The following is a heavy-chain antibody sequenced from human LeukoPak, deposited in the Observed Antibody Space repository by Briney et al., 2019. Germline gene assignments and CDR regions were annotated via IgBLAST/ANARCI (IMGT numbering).Heavy chain of an antibody. J-gene: IGHJ4*02. V-gene: IGHV1-69*06. CDR3: ARVGYNHYFDY. CDR1: GYTFTSYD. Sequence: GASVKVSCKASGYTFTSYDINWVRQAPGQGLEWMGGIIPIFGTANYAQKFQGRVTITADKSTSTAYMELSSLRSEDTAVYYCARVGYNHYFDYWGQGTLVTVSS. CDR2: IIPIFGTA. D-gene: IGHD5-24*01.